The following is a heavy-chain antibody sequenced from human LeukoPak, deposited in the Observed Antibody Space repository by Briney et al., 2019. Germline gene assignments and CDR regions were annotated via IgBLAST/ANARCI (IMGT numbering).Heavy chain of an antibody. D-gene: IGHD6-19*01. CDR1: GDSISSSY. V-gene: IGHV4-59*01. J-gene: IGHJ4*02. CDR3: ARGQVAGTWDY. CDR2: IYYNGAT. Sequence: SETLSLTCTVSGDSISSSYWSWIRQPPGKGLEWIGYIYYNGATNYNPSLKSRVTISVDTPKNQFSLKPSSVTTADAAVYYCARGQVAGTWDYWGQGILVTVSS.